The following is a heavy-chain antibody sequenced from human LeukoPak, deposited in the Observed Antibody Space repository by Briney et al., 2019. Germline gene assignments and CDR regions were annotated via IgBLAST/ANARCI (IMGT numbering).Heavy chain of an antibody. CDR1: GGSISDYY. Sequence: SETLSLTCTVSGGSISDYYWSWVRQPAGKGLEWIGRINSSGNTRYNPSLKSRVTMSVDTSKNQFSLKLTSVTAADTAVYFCARGLAAAYDYNWFDPWGQGTLVTVSS. J-gene: IGHJ5*02. D-gene: IGHD5-12*01. CDR2: INSSGNT. V-gene: IGHV4-4*07. CDR3: ARGLAAAYDYNWFDP.